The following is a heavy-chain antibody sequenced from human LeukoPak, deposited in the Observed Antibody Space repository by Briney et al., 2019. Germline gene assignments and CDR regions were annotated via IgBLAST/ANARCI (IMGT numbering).Heavy chain of an antibody. D-gene: IGHD3-10*01. CDR1: GGSISSYY. CDR2: IYYSGST. Sequence: SETLSLTCNVSGGSISSYYWSWIRQPPGKGLEWIGYIYYSGSTNYNPSLKTRVTISVDTSKNRFSLKLSSVTAADTAVYYCARTEDYYGSGSHFDYWGQGTLVTVSS. V-gene: IGHV4-59*08. J-gene: IGHJ4*02. CDR3: ARTEDYYGSGSHFDY.